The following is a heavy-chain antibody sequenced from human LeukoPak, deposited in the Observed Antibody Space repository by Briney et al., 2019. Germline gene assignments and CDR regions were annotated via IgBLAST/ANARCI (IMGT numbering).Heavy chain of an antibody. Sequence: ASVKVSCKVSGYTLTELSMHWVRQAPGKGLEWMGGFDPEDGETIYAQKFQGRVTMTEDTSTDTAYMELSSLRSGDTAVYYCATYTPDDTMIVVALDYWGQGTLVTVSS. CDR2: FDPEDGET. CDR3: ATYTPDDTMIVVALDY. J-gene: IGHJ4*02. CDR1: GYTLTELS. V-gene: IGHV1-24*01. D-gene: IGHD3-22*01.